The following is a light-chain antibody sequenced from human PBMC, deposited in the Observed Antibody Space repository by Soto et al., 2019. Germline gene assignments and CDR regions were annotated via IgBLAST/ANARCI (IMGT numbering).Light chain of an antibody. CDR1: QSVSSNY. V-gene: IGKV3-20*01. CDR3: QQYGRSPFT. Sequence: EIVMTQSPGTLSLSPGETATLSCRASQSVSSNYVAWFHQKPGQAPRLLIYGASSRATGVPDRFSASGSGTDFKLTISRLEPEDFAVYYCQQYGRSPFTFGPETKVDIK. J-gene: IGKJ3*01. CDR2: GAS.